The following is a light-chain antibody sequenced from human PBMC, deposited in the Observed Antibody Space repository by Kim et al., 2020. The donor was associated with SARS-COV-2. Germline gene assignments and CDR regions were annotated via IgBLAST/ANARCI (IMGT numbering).Light chain of an antibody. CDR2: VNSDGRH. CDR1: TGHRRYS. V-gene: IGLV4-69*01. J-gene: IGLJ2*01. Sequence: VKVAVTLSTGHRRYSMAWHQQQPEKGRRYLMKVNSDGRHSKGDGIPDRFSGSSSGAERYLTISSLQSEDEADYYCQTWGTGIGVFGGGTQLTVL. CDR3: QTWGTGIGV.